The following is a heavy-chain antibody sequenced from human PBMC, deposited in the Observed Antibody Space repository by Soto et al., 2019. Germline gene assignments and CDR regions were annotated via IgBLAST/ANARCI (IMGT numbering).Heavy chain of an antibody. D-gene: IGHD2-2*01. J-gene: IGHJ6*02. CDR1: GFTVSSNY. CDR2: IYSGGST. Sequence: QPGGSLRLSCAASGFTVSSNYMSWVRQAPGKGLEWVSVIYSGGSTYYADSVKGRFTISRDNSKNTLYLQMNSLRAEDTAVYYCARRYCSSTSCLIYGMDVWGQGTTVTVSS. CDR3: ARRYCSSTSCLIYGMDV. V-gene: IGHV3-53*01.